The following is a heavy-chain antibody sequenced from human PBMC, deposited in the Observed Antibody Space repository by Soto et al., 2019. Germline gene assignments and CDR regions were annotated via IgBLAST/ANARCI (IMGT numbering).Heavy chain of an antibody. J-gene: IGHJ3*02. CDR3: ARGYSSGWSPDAFDI. D-gene: IGHD6-19*01. Sequence: GGSLRLSCAASGFTFSSYAMSWVRQAPGKGLEWVSAISGSGGSTYYADSVKGRFTISRDNSKNTLYLQMNSLRAEDTAVYYCARGYSSGWSPDAFDIWGQGTMVTVSS. CDR1: GFTFSSYA. V-gene: IGHV3-23*01. CDR2: ISGSGGST.